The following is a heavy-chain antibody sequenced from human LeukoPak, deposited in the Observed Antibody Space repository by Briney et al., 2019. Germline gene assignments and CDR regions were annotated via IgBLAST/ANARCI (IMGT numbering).Heavy chain of an antibody. J-gene: IGHJ4*02. CDR1: GFTFSSNY. CDR3: TTDEGSGYSGSYYLDY. Sequence: GGSLTLSCAASGFTFSSNYMSWVRQAPGKGLEWVGRLKSKADGGTIDYAATVKGRFTISRDDSKNTLYLQMNSLKTEDTAVYYCTTDEGSGYSGSYYLDYWGQGTLVTVSS. CDR2: LKSKADGGTI. D-gene: IGHD1-26*01. V-gene: IGHV3-15*01.